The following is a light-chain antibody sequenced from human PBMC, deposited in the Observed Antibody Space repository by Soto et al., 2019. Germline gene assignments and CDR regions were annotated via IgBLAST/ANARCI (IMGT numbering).Light chain of an antibody. J-gene: IGKJ2*01. CDR1: QSVSSN. CDR3: QQYNNWYP. CDR2: GTS. Sequence: EIVMTQSPATLSVSPGERATLSCRASQSVSSNLAWYQQKPGQAPRLLIYGTSIRATGIPARFSGSGSGTEFTLTISSLQSEDFAVYYCQQYNNWYPFGQGTKLEIK. V-gene: IGKV3-15*01.